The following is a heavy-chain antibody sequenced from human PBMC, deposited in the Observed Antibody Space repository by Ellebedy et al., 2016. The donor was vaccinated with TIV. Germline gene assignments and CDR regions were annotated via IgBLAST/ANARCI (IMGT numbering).Heavy chain of an antibody. D-gene: IGHD1-14*01. CDR1: GFTFSSYA. CDR3: AKMFNRYGDDY. V-gene: IGHV3-23*01. J-gene: IGHJ4*02. Sequence: PGGSLRLSCAASGFTFSSYAMSWVRQAPGKGLEWVSVISGIGNRTYYADSVRGRFTISRDNSKNTLYLQMNSLRAKDTAVYYCAKMFNRYGDDYWGQGTLVTVSS. CDR2: ISGIGNRT.